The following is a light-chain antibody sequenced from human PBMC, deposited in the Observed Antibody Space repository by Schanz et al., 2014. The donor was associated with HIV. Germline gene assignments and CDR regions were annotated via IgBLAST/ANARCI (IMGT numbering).Light chain of an antibody. J-gene: IGKJ1*01. CDR1: QSVSSN. CDR2: GVS. V-gene: IGKV3-20*01. Sequence: EIVFTQSPATLYMSPGERATLSCRASQSVSSNLGWYQQKPGQAPRLLIHGVSTRAPDIPDRFSGSGSGTDFTLTISRLEPEDFAVYCCQQYSASPRTFGQGTKVEI. CDR3: QQYSASPRT.